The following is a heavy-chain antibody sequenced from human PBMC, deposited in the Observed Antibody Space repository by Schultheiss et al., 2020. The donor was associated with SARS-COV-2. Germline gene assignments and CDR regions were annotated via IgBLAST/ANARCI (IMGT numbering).Heavy chain of an antibody. Sequence: GSLRLSCTVSGSSISGYFWTWIRQPPGKGLEQMGNIYYTGITKYSPSLKSRITISVDTSKKQFSLKLGSVTAADTAVYFCARATRVESLFSVRGGSFDFWGRGALVTVSS. J-gene: IGHJ4*02. V-gene: IGHV4-59*01. CDR1: GSSISGYF. CDR2: IYYTGIT. CDR3: ARATRVESLFSVRGGSFDF. D-gene: IGHD5-24*01.